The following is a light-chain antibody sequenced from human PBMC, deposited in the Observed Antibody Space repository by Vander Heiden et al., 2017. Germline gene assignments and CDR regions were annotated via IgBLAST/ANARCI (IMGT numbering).Light chain of an antibody. V-gene: IGLV1-47*01. CDR1: SPNIGSNY. J-gene: IGLJ3*02. CDR3: AAWDDSLSGPNWV. Sequence: QSALTQPPSASGTPGQRVTISCSGSSPNIGSNYVSWYHQLPGTAPKLLIYRNDQRPSGVPDRFSGSKSGASASLAISGLRSEDEADYYCAAWDDSLSGPNWVFGGGTKLTVL. CDR2: RND.